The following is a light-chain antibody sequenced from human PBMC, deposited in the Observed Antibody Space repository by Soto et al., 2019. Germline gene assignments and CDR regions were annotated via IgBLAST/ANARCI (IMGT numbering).Light chain of an antibody. CDR3: QHSACPLLP. V-gene: IGKV3-20*01. Sequence: SRGTPYFYTEERATISCRAGQSVSSSTYLAWYQQKPGQAPRLLIYGASSRATGIPDRFSGSGSGTEFTLTIIRLEPEDFAPYCCQHSACPLLPSGDGTKADI. CDR1: QSVSSSTY. J-gene: IGKJ4*01. CDR2: GAS.